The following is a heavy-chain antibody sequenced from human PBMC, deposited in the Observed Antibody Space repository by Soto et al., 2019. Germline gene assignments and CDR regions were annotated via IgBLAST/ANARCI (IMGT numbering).Heavy chain of an antibody. V-gene: IGHV3-30*18. J-gene: IGHJ4*01. CDR3: AKDTTLVTLKLHYDY. CDR2: ISYDGSNK. Sequence: VESRRLSYGASGFTFRSYGMHWVRQAPGKGMEWVAVISYDGSNKYYADSVKGRFTISRDNSKNTLYLQMNSLRAEDTAVYYCAKDTTLVTLKLHYDYWGDGTLVTDSS. CDR1: GFTFRSYG. D-gene: IGHD6-13*01.